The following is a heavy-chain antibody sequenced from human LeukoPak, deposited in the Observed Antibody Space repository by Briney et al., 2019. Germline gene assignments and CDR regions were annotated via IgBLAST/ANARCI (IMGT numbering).Heavy chain of an antibody. CDR3: ARGGYARADY. CDR2: ISSGSSNI. CDR1: GFTFSSHT. J-gene: IGHJ4*02. Sequence: PGGSLRLSCAASGFTFSSHTVNWVRQAPGKGLEWVSFISSGSSNIYYADSVKGRFTISRDNAKNSLYLQMNSLRAEDTAVYYCARGGYARADYWGQGTLVTVSS. D-gene: IGHD3-16*01. V-gene: IGHV3-21*01.